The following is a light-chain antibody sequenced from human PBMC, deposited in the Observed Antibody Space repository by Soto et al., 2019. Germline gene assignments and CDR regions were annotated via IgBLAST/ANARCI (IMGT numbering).Light chain of an antibody. CDR2: AAF. V-gene: IGKV1-39*01. CDR1: QSITSY. Sequence: DIQMTQSPSSLSASVGDSVTITCRASQSITSYLNWYQQKPGKAPKLLIYAAFNLQSGVPSRFSASGSGTHSTLTISSLQPEDFATYYCQQSYSAPGMYTFGQGTKVDIK. J-gene: IGKJ2*01. CDR3: QQSYSAPGMYT.